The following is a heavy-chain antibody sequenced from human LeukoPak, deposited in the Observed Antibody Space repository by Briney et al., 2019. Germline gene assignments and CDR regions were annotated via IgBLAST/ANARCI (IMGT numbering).Heavy chain of an antibody. J-gene: IGHJ3*02. CDR1: GYTFTSYA. D-gene: IGHD3-9*01. CDR3: ARRRYFDWSYDADAFDI. V-gene: IGHV1-18*01. Sequence: ASVTVSCKASGYTFTSYAIHWVRQAPGQGLEWMGWVSGYNGNAQYGQKFQGRVTMTTDTSTTTASMELRSLRSDDTAVYYCARRRYFDWSYDADAFDIWGQGTMVTVSS. CDR2: VSGYNGNA.